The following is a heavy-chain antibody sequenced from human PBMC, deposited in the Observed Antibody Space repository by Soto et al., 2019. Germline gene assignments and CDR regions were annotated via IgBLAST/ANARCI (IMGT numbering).Heavy chain of an antibody. D-gene: IGHD7-27*01. CDR1: GFTFSSYG. CDR3: ARLWGAGDGMDV. J-gene: IGHJ6*02. Sequence: QVQLVESGGGVVQPGRSLRLSCAASGFTFSSYGMHWVRQAPGKGLEWVAVIWYDGSNKYYADSVKGRFTISRYNSKNALYLQMSRLRAEDTAVYYCARLWGAGDGMDVWGQGTPVTVSS. V-gene: IGHV3-33*01. CDR2: IWYDGSNK.